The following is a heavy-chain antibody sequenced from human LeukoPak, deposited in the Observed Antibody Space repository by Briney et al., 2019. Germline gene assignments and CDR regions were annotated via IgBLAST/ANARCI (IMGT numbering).Heavy chain of an antibody. J-gene: IGHJ4*02. V-gene: IGHV3-9*01. D-gene: IGHD1-26*01. Sequence: PGGSLRLSCAASGFPFDEYAMHWVRQSPGKGLEWVSGISGNSGSLDYVDSVKGRFTISRDNAKNSLYLEMNSLRPEDTALYYCAKGTGRYWTFLDYWGQGAPVTVSS. CDR1: GFPFDEYA. CDR2: ISGNSGSL. CDR3: AKGTGRYWTFLDY.